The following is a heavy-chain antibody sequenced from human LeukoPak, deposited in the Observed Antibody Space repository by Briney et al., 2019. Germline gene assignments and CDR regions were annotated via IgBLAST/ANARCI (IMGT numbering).Heavy chain of an antibody. D-gene: IGHD3-16*01. CDR1: GGSISSGGYY. CDR3: AKGGGSHNWFDP. V-gene: IGHV4-31*03. J-gene: IGHJ5*02. Sequence: PSETLSLTCTVSGGSISSGGYYWSWIRQHPGKGLEWIGYIYYSGSTYYNPSLKSRVTISVDTSKNQFSLKLSSVTAADTAVYYCAKGGGSHNWFDPWGQGTLVTVSS. CDR2: IYYSGST.